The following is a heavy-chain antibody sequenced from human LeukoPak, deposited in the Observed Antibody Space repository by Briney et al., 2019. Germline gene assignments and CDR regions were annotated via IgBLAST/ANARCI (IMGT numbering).Heavy chain of an antibody. Sequence: ASVKVSCKASGYTFTSNYIHWVRQAPGQGLEWMGMIYPRDGSTSYAQNFQARVTMTRDTSTNTVHMELSSLRSEDTAVYYCARHPSPQLHHFDYWGQGTLVTVSS. D-gene: IGHD2-2*01. CDR1: GYTFTSNY. CDR3: ARHPSPQLHHFDY. V-gene: IGHV1-46*01. J-gene: IGHJ4*02. CDR2: IYPRDGST.